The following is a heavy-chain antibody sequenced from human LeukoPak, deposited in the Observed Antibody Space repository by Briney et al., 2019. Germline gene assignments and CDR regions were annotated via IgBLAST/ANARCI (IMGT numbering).Heavy chain of an antibody. CDR3: AKAASGNWNDVSDY. CDR2: ISGRGVST. CDR1: GFTFSTYA. D-gene: IGHD1-20*01. J-gene: IGHJ4*02. Sequence: GGSLRLSCAASGFTFSTYAMSCVRQAPGKGLEWVSAISGRGVSTSYADSVRGRFTISRDNSKNTLYLQMNSLRAEDTAVYYCAKAASGNWNDVSDYWGQGTLVTVSS. V-gene: IGHV3-23*01.